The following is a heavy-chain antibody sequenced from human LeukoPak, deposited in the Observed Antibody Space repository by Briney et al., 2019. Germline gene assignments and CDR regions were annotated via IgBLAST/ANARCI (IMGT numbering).Heavy chain of an antibody. Sequence: SGGSLRLSCAASGFTFSSYAMSWVRQAPGKGLEWVSAISGSGGSTYYADSVKGRFTISRDNSKNTLYLQMNSLRAEDTAVYYCAREETKLERRGPWGQGTLVTVSS. CDR3: AREETKLERRGP. D-gene: IGHD1-1*01. CDR2: ISGSGGST. J-gene: IGHJ4*02. V-gene: IGHV3-23*01. CDR1: GFTFSSYA.